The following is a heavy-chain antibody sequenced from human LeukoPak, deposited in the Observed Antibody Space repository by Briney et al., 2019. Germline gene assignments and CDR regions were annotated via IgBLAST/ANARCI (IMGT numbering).Heavy chain of an antibody. CDR2: IYYSGST. CDR3: ARRDSSGYYSHFDY. CDR1: GGSISSSSYY. V-gene: IGHV4-39*01. Sequence: SETLSLTCTVSGGSISSSSYYWGRLRQPPGKGLEWIGRIYYSGSTYYNPSLKSRVTISVDTSKNQFSLKLSSVTAADTAVYYCARRDSSGYYSHFDYWGQGTLVTVSS. J-gene: IGHJ4*02. D-gene: IGHD3-22*01.